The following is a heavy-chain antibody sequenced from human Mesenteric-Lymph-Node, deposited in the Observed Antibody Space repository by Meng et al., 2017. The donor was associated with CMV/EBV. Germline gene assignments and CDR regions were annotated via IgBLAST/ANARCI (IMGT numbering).Heavy chain of an antibody. CDR1: GYTFTGYY. Sequence: ASVKVSCKASGYTFTGYYMHWVRQAPGQGLEWVGWISPNGGGTNSGQKFQDRVTMTRDTSITTAFMEMTSLRSDDTAVYYCARVSCTATGCYDYFDYWGQGTLVTVSS. J-gene: IGHJ4*02. CDR3: ARVSCTATGCYDYFDY. D-gene: IGHD2-2*01. V-gene: IGHV1-2*02. CDR2: ISPNGGGT.